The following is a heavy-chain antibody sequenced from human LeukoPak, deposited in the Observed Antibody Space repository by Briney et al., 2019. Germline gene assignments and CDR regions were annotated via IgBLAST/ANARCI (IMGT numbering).Heavy chain of an antibody. CDR3: ARGPAAGTYYYYYMDV. CDR1: GFTFSSYG. D-gene: IGHD1-7*01. CDR2: ISYDGSNK. Sequence: PGGSLRLSCAASGFTFSSYGMHWVRQAPGKGLEWVAVISYDGSNKYYADSVKGRFTISRDNSKNTLYLQMNSLRAEDTAVYYCARGPAAGTYYYYYMDVWGKGTTVTVSS. J-gene: IGHJ6*03. V-gene: IGHV3-30*03.